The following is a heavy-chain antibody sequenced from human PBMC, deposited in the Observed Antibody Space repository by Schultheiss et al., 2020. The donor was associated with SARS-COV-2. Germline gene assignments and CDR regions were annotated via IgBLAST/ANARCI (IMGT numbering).Heavy chain of an antibody. J-gene: IGHJ2*01. Sequence: SQTLSLTCTVSGGSISSGGYYWSCIRQPPGKGLEWIGYIYYSGSTNYNLSLKSRVTISEDTSKNQFSLKLTSVIAADTAVYYCARDRIHWYFDLWGRGTLVTVSS. CDR1: GGSISSGGYY. CDR3: ARDRIHWYFDL. CDR2: IYYSGST. V-gene: IGHV4-61*08.